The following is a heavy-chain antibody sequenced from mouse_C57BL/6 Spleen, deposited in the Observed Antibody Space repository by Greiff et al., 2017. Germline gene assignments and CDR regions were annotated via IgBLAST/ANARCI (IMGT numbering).Heavy chain of an antibody. Sequence: EVQLQQSGPELVKPGASVKISCKASGYTFTDYCMNWVKQSHGKGLEWIGDINPNNGGTSYNQKVKGKATLTVDKSSSTTYMDLRSLTSEDSAVYYGSRTFDTVGGTEDAMDYWGQGTSVTVSA. CDR2: INPNNGGT. CDR3: SRTFDTVGGTEDAMDY. V-gene: IGHV1-26*01. CDR1: GYTFTDYC. D-gene: IGHD1-1*01. J-gene: IGHJ4*01.